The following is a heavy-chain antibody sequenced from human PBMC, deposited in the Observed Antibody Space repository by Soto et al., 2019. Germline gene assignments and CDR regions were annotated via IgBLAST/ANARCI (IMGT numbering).Heavy chain of an antibody. CDR1: GFSLTTSGVG. D-gene: IGHD3-22*01. CDR2: IYWDEDK. J-gene: IGHJ4*02. V-gene: IGHV2-5*02. CDR3: AHRRPGYYFDY. Sequence: QITLKESGPTLVKPTQTLTLTCTFSGFSLTTSGVGVGWIRQPPGKALEWLALIYWDEDKRYSPSLESTLTITKDTSKNQVVLTMTNMDPVDTATYYCAHRRPGYYFDYWGQGTLVTVSS.